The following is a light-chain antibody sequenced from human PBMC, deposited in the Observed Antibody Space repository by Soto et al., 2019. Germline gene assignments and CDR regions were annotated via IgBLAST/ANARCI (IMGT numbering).Light chain of an antibody. CDR1: QNIGNY. CDR3: QQRSSWPLT. J-gene: IGKJ3*01. CDR2: ATS. Sequence: EVVLTQSPATLSLSPGEGATLSCRASQNIGNYLAWYQHKPGQAPRLLIYATSNRATGIPAGFSGSGSGTDFTLTISSLEHEDFAVYCCQQRSSWPLTFGPGTKVDIK. V-gene: IGKV3-11*01.